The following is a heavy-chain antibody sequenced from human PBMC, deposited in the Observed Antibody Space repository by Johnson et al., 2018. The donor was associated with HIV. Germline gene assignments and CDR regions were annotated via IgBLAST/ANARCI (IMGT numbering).Heavy chain of an antibody. V-gene: IGHV3-13*01. CDR1: GFTFSSYD. CDR3: AREGYYGSGSYNAFDI. J-gene: IGHJ3*02. D-gene: IGHD3-10*01. Sequence: VQVVESGGGVVQPGRSLRLSCAASGFTFSSYDMHWVRQATGKGLEWVSAIGTAGDTYYPGSVKGRFTISRENAKNTLYLQMNSLRAEDTAVYYCAREGYYGSGSYNAFDIWGQGTMVTVSS. CDR2: IGTAGDT.